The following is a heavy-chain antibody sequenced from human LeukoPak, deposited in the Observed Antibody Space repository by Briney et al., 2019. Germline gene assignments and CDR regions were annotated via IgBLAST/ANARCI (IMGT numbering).Heavy chain of an antibody. V-gene: IGHV4-39*01. CDR1: GGSISSSSSY. J-gene: IGHJ4*02. Sequence: SETLSLTCTVSGGSISSSSSYWGWIRQPPGKGLEWIGNIYYSGSTYYNPSLKSRVTISVDKSKNQFSLKLSSVTAADTAVYYCARRVASSSSIDYWGQGTLVTVSS. CDR3: ARRVASSSSIDY. CDR2: IYYSGST. D-gene: IGHD6-6*01.